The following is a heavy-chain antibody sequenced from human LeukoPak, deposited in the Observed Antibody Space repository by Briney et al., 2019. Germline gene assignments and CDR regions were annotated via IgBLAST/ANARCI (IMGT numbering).Heavy chain of an antibody. CDR3: ARGVRRQYYFDY. V-gene: IGHV3-30*03. Sequence: PGGSLRLSCAASGFTFSSYGMHWVRQAPGKGLEWVAVISYDGSNKYYADSVKGRFTISRDNSKNTLYLQMNSLRAEDTAVYYCARGVRRQYYFDYWGQGTLVTVSS. J-gene: IGHJ4*02. D-gene: IGHD3-10*01. CDR2: ISYDGSNK. CDR1: GFTFSSYG.